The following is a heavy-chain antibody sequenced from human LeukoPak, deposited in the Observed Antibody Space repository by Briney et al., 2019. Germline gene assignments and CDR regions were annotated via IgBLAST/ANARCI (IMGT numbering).Heavy chain of an antibody. V-gene: IGHV4-59*01. CDR2: IYYSGTT. Sequence: PSETLSLTCSVSGASISSNYWTWIRQPPGKGLEWIGNIYYSGTTNYNPSLKSRVTISVDQSKKQFSLNLISVTAADTAVYFCALAHCSRTNCYDLDYFYHYMDVWGKGTTVTVSS. J-gene: IGHJ6*03. CDR3: ALAHCSRTNCYDLDYFYHYMDV. CDR1: GASISSNY. D-gene: IGHD2-2*01.